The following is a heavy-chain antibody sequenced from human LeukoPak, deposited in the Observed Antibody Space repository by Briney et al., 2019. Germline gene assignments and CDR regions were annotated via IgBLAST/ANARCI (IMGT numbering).Heavy chain of an antibody. J-gene: IGHJ4*02. Sequence: ASVKVSCKASGYTFPSYFMHWVRQAPGQGLEWMGIINPTGGSTTYAQKFQGRVTMTRDTSTSTVYMELSSLRSDDTAVYYCARDRAVGGADSFDYWGQGTLVTVSS. V-gene: IGHV1-46*01. CDR1: GYTFPSYF. D-gene: IGHD3-10*01. CDR2: INPTGGST. CDR3: ARDRAVGGADSFDY.